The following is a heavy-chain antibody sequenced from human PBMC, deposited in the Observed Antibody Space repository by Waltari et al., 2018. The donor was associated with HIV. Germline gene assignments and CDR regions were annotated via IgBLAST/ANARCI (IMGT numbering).Heavy chain of an antibody. V-gene: IGHV3-30*03. Sequence: QVQLVESGGGVVQPGRSLRLSCAASGFTFTTYGLHWVRQAPDKGLEWVAFISFDASNQYYGESVKGRCTISRDNSKNTLYLQMNSLRAEDTAVYYCARQRIRFLYDFDYWGQGTLATVSS. D-gene: IGHD3-3*01. J-gene: IGHJ4*02. CDR3: ARQRIRFLYDFDY. CDR2: ISFDASNQ. CDR1: GFTFTTYG.